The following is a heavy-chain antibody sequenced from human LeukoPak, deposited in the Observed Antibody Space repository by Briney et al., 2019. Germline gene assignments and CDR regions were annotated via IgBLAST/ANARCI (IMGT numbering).Heavy chain of an antibody. Sequence: PGGSLRLSCAASGFTFSSYAMHWVRQAPGKGLEWVANINPDGSEKNYVDSVKGRFTISRDSAKNSLYLQMDSLRAEDTAIYYCARCSGWAFKNWGQGNLVTVSS. J-gene: IGHJ4*02. CDR1: GFTFSSYA. CDR2: INPDGSEK. V-gene: IGHV3-7*01. D-gene: IGHD6-19*01. CDR3: ARCSGWAFKN.